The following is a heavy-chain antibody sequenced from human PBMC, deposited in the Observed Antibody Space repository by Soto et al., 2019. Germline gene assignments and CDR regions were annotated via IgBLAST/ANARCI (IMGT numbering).Heavy chain of an antibody. D-gene: IGHD3-10*01. CDR2: ISYDGSNK. CDR1: GFTFSSYG. V-gene: IGHV3-30*18. Sequence: QVQLVESGGGVVQPGRSLRLSCAASGFTFSSYGMHWVRQAPGKGLEWVAVISYDGSNKYYADSVKGRFTISRDNSKNTLYLQMNSLRAEDTAVYYCANPYGSGSYYNSYPLVYLGQGTLVTVSS. CDR3: ANPYGSGSYYNSYPLVY. J-gene: IGHJ4*02.